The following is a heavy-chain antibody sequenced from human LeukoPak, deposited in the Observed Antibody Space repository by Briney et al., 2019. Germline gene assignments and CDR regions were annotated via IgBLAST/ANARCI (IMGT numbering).Heavy chain of an antibody. CDR3: AKDFPALVVPAAILFDY. J-gene: IGHJ4*02. CDR2: ISGSGGST. CDR1: GFTFSSYA. V-gene: IGHV3-23*01. D-gene: IGHD2-2*02. Sequence: GGSLRLSCAASGFTFSSYAMSWVRQAPGKGLEWVSAISGSGGSTYYADSVKGRFTIPRDNSKNTLYLQMNSLRAEDTAVYYCAKDFPALVVPAAILFDYWGQGTLVTVSS.